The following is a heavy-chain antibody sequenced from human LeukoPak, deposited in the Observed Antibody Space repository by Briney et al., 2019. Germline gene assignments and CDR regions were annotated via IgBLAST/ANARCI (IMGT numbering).Heavy chain of an antibody. CDR1: GFTFSGYW. CDR3: ARDDGTYGSGSYPDY. CDR2: INQDGSNS. D-gene: IGHD3-10*01. Sequence: PGGSLRLSCAASGFTFSGYWMHWVRQAPGKGLVWVSRINQDGSNSNYADSVKGRFTISRNNADNTLYLQMNSLRAEDTAVYFCARDDGTYGSGSYPDYWGQGTLVTVSS. J-gene: IGHJ4*02. V-gene: IGHV3-74*01.